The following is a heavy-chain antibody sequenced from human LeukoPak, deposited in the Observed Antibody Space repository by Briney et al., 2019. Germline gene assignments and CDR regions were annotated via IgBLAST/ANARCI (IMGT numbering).Heavy chain of an antibody. CDR1: GFTFSSYA. Sequence: GGSLRLSCAASGFTFSSYAMHWVRQAPGKGLEWVAVIWYDGSNKYYADSVKGRFTISRDNSKNTLYLQMNSLRAEDTAVYYCARDRSGYDWGKDYWGQGTLVTVSS. CDR3: ARDRSGYDWGKDY. CDR2: IWYDGSNK. J-gene: IGHJ4*02. D-gene: IGHD5-12*01. V-gene: IGHV3-33*08.